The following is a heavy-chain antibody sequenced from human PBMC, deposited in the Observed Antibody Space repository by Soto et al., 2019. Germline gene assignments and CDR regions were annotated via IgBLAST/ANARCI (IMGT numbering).Heavy chain of an antibody. CDR3: ARASLLAAAGIPPPPIFDY. CDR1: GFTFSSYA. Sequence: GGSLRLSCAASGFTFSSYAMHWVRQAPGKGLEWVAVISYDGSNKYYADSVKGRFTIPRDNSKNTLYLQMNSLRAEDTAVYSWARASLLAAAGIPPPPIFDYWGQGTLVTVSS. CDR2: ISYDGSNK. J-gene: IGHJ4*02. V-gene: IGHV3-30-3*01. D-gene: IGHD6-13*01.